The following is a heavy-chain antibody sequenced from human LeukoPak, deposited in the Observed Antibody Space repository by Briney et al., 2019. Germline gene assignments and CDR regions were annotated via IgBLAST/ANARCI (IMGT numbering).Heavy chain of an antibody. CDR2: LSSSGSAF. J-gene: IGHJ4*02. Sequence: GGSLRLSCEDSGFTFRSYEMNWVRQAPGKGLEWIAYLSSSGSAFSYADSVKGRFTISRDNAKNSLYLQMNSLRAEDTAVYYCAREPKYSSGWAIDYWGQGTLVTVSS. V-gene: IGHV3-48*03. D-gene: IGHD6-19*01. CDR1: GFTFRSYE. CDR3: AREPKYSSGWAIDY.